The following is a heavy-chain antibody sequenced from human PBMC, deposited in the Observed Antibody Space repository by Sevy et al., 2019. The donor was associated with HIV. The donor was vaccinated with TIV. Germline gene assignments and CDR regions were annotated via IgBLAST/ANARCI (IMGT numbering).Heavy chain of an antibody. V-gene: IGHV4-38-2*02. D-gene: IGHD2-21*02. CDR1: GYSISSGYY. Sequence: SETLSLTCAVSGYSISSGYYWGWIRQPPGKGLEWIGSIYHSGSTYYNPSLKSRVTISVDTSKNQFSLKLSSVTAADTAVYYCARDLGAYCGGDCYPPGWFDPWGQGTLVTVSS. CDR3: ARDLGAYCGGDCYPPGWFDP. J-gene: IGHJ5*02. CDR2: IYHSGST.